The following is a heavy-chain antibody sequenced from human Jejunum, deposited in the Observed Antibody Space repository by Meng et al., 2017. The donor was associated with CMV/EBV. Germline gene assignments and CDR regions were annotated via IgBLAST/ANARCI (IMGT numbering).Heavy chain of an antibody. J-gene: IGHJ4*02. CDR3: VKDLTYCGGDCYLTPGGYFDY. CDR1: D. D-gene: IGHD2-21*01. Sequence: DMNWVRQAPRKGLEWVSTITNSASKTSYAASVKGRFTISRDNSKNTLYVQMNSLRAEDTAVYYCVKDLTYCGGDCYLTPGGYFDYWGQGTRVTVSS. V-gene: IGHV3-23*01. CDR2: ITNSASKT.